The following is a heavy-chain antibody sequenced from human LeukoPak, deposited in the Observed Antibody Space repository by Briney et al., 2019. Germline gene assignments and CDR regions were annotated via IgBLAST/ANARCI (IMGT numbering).Heavy chain of an antibody. CDR1: GYTFTSYG. J-gene: IGHJ4*02. D-gene: IGHD3-22*01. Sequence: ASVKVSCKASGYTFTSYGISWVRQAPGQGLEWMGWISAYNGNTNYAQKLQGRVTMTTDTSTSTAYMELKRLTAGDTAVHYCVRADSSSYYYHFDYWGQGSLVTVSS. CDR2: ISAYNGNT. CDR3: VRADSSSYYYHFDY. V-gene: IGHV1-18*01.